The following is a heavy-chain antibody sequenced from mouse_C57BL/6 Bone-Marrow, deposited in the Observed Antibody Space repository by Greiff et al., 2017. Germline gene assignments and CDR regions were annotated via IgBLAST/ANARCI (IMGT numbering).Heavy chain of an antibody. Sequence: QVQLQQPGAELVMPGASVKLSCKASGYTFTSYWMHWVKQRPGQGLEWIGEIDPSDSYTNYNQKFKGKSTVTVDKSSSTAYMQLSSRTSEDSAVYYCARRGKITTVVAHWYFDVWGTGTTVTGSS. J-gene: IGHJ1*03. D-gene: IGHD1-1*01. CDR3: ARRGKITTVVAHWYFDV. V-gene: IGHV1-69*01. CDR2: IDPSDSYT. CDR1: GYTFTSYW.